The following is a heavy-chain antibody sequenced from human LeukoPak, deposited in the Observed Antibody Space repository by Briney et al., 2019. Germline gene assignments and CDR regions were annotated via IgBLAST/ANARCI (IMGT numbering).Heavy chain of an antibody. D-gene: IGHD3-9*01. J-gene: IGHJ4*02. CDR1: GYTFTSYG. Sequence: ASVKVSCKASGYTFTSYGISWVRQAPGQGLEWMGWISAYNGNTNYAQKLQGGVTMTTDTSTSTAYMELRSLRSDDTAVYYCARGVIHYDILTGYYRYYFDYWGQGTLVTVSS. V-gene: IGHV1-18*01. CDR3: ARGVIHYDILTGYYRYYFDY. CDR2: ISAYNGNT.